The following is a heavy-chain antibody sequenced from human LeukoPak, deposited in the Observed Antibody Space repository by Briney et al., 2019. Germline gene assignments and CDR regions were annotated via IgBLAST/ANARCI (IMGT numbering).Heavy chain of an antibody. Sequence: GASVKVSCTASGYTFTGYYMHWVRQAPGQGREWMGWINPNSGGTNYAQKFQGWVTMTRDTSISTAYMELSRLRSDDTAVYYCARGPSSWYGEFDYWGQGTLVTVSS. CDR1: GYTFTGYY. CDR2: INPNSGGT. D-gene: IGHD6-13*01. CDR3: ARGPSSWYGEFDY. J-gene: IGHJ4*02. V-gene: IGHV1-2*04.